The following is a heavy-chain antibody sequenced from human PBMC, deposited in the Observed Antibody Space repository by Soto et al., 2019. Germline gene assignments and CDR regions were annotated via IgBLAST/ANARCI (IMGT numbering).Heavy chain of an antibody. CDR3: ARLGTTWGDY. Sequence: QVQLQQGGAGLLKPSETLSLTCAVYGGSFSGYYWSWIRQPPGKGLEGLGETNHSGSTNNNPSLKSRVTISGDTSKNQFSLKLSSVTAADTAVYYWARLGTTWGDYWGQGTLVTVSS. D-gene: IGHD1-1*01. CDR1: GGSFSGYY. V-gene: IGHV4-34*01. J-gene: IGHJ4*02. CDR2: TNHSGST.